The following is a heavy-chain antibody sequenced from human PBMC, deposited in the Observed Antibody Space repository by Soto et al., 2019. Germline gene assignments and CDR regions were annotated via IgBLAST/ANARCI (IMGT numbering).Heavy chain of an antibody. D-gene: IGHD2-2*02. Sequence: PSETLSLTCAVYGGSFSGYYWSWIRQPPGKGLEWIGEINHSGSTNYNPSLKSRVTISVDTSKNQFSLKLSSVTAADTAVYYCARGPTPPAAIDYWGQGTLVTVSS. CDR3: ARGPTPPAAIDY. V-gene: IGHV4-34*01. CDR2: INHSGST. CDR1: GGSFSGYY. J-gene: IGHJ4*02.